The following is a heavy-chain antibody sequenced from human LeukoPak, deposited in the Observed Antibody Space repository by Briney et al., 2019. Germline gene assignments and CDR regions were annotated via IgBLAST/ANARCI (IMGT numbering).Heavy chain of an antibody. Sequence: GGSLTLSCAASRFTFSSYEMNWVRHASGKGLEWVSYISNSGLTIYYADSVKGRFTISRDNAKNSLYLQMDSLRAEDTAVYYCARTFSSNWPVLVRNGMDVWGQGTTVTVSS. J-gene: IGHJ6*02. CDR1: RFTFSSYE. CDR3: ARTFSSNWPVLVRNGMDV. CDR2: ISNSGLTI. V-gene: IGHV3-48*03. D-gene: IGHD6-13*01.